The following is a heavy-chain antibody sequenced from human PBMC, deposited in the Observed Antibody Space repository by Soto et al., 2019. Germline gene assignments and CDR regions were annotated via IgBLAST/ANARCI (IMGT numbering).Heavy chain of an antibody. J-gene: IGHJ6*02. Sequence: QVQLVQSGAEVKKPGASVKVSCKASGYTFTSYGISWVRQAPGQGLEWMGWISAYNGNTNYAQKLQGRVTMTTDTSTSTAYMELRSLRSDDTAVYYCARDLGFRTSGSYYRDYYYYYGMDVWGQGTTVTVSS. V-gene: IGHV1-18*01. D-gene: IGHD1-26*01. CDR2: ISAYNGNT. CDR3: ARDLGFRTSGSYYRDYYYYYGMDV. CDR1: GYTFTSYG.